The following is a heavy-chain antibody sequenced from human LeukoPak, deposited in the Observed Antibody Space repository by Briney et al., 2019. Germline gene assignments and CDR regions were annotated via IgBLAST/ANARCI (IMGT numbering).Heavy chain of an antibody. CDR2: IIPIFGTA. J-gene: IGHJ4*02. Sequence: SVKVSCKASGGTFSSYAIGWVRQAPGQGLEWMGRIIPIFGTANYAQKFQGRVTITTDESTSTAYMELSSLRSEDTAVYYCAREDIMVGATPHDYWGQGTLVTVSS. V-gene: IGHV1-69*05. D-gene: IGHD1-26*01. CDR3: AREDIMVGATPHDY. CDR1: GGTFSSYA.